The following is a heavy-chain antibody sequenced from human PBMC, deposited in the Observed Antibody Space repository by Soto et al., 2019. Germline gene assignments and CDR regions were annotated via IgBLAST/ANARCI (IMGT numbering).Heavy chain of an antibody. Sequence: SETLSLTCTVSGDSISSGGYYWSWIRQHPGKGLEWIGCIYYSGSTYYNPSLKSRVTISVDTSKNQFSLKLSSVTAADTAVFYCARGASRPFDSNYRNWFDPWGQGTLVSVSS. CDR3: ARGASRPFDSNYRNWFDP. D-gene: IGHD4-4*01. V-gene: IGHV4-31*03. CDR2: IYYSGST. J-gene: IGHJ5*02. CDR1: GDSISSGGYY.